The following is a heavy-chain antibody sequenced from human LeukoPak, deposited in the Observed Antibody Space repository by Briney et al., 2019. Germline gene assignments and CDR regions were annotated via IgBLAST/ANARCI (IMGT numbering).Heavy chain of an antibody. CDR3: ARHMGIGHYYYGSGSYYKKNNWFDP. Sequence: GESLRISCKGSGYSFTSYWISWERQMPGKGLEWMGKIDPSDSYTNYSPSFQGHVTISADKSISTAYLQWSSLKASDTAMYYCARHMGIGHYYYGSGSYYKKNNWFDPWGQGTLVTVSS. V-gene: IGHV5-10-1*01. CDR1: GYSFTSYW. CDR2: IDPSDSYT. D-gene: IGHD3-10*01. J-gene: IGHJ5*02.